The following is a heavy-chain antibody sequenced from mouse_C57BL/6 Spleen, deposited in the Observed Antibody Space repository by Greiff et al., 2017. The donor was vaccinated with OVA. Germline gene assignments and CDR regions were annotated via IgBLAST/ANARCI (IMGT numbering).Heavy chain of an antibody. CDR1: GYTFTSYW. CDR2: ISPGSGST. Sequence: QVQLQQPGAELVKPGASVKMSCKASGYTFTSYWITWVKQRPGQGLEWIGDISPGSGSTNYNEKFKSKATLTVDTSSSTAYMQLSSLTSEDSAVYYCARGFYDYDGYFDVWGTGTTVTVSS. V-gene: IGHV1-55*01. CDR3: ARGFYDYDGYFDV. J-gene: IGHJ1*03. D-gene: IGHD2-4*01.